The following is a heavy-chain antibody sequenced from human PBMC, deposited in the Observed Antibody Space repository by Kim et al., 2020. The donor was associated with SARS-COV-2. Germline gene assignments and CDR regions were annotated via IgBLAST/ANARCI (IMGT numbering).Heavy chain of an antibody. CDR2: IKSKTDGGTT. Sequence: GGSLRLSCAASGFTFSNAWMSWVRQAPGKGLEWVGRIKSKTDGGTTDYAAPVKGRFTISRDDSKNTLYLQMNSLKTEDTAVYYCTTAPTGSSWYYYYYGMDVWGQGTTVTVSS. D-gene: IGHD6-13*01. CDR1: GFTFSNAW. V-gene: IGHV3-15*01. CDR3: TTAPTGSSWYYYYYGMDV. J-gene: IGHJ6*02.